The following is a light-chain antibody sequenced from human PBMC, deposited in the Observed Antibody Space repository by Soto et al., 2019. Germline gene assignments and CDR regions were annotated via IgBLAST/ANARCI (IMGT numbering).Light chain of an antibody. J-gene: IGKJ5*01. CDR2: DAS. V-gene: IGKV3-20*01. CDR1: QSLNRRY. CDR3: QHFGGSLPVT. Sequence: EIVLTQSPATLSLSPGERATLSCRASQSLNRRYLAWYQQKPGQAPRLLIYDASRRATDIPDRFSGSGSGTDFTLTISRLEPEDFAVYYCQHFGGSLPVTFGQGTRLE.